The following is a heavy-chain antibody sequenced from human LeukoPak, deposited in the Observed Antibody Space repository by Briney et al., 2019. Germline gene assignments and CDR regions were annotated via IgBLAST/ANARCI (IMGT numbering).Heavy chain of an antibody. CDR2: IDASGNP. J-gene: IGHJ6*03. Sequence: PSETLSLTCTVSGDSISSGTYYWSWIRQPAGKGLEWIGRIDASGNPNYNPSLRSRLTMSVDTSKNQFSLNLRFVTAADTAVFYCARGFEYSTSSRLGYYYFYMDVWGIGTTVTVSS. CDR1: GDSISSGTYY. V-gene: IGHV4-61*02. D-gene: IGHD6-6*01. CDR3: ARGFEYSTSSRLGYYYFYMDV.